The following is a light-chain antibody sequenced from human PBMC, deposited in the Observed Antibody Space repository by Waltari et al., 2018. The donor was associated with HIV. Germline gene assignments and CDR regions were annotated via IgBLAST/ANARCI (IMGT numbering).Light chain of an antibody. Sequence: QSVLTQPPSVSAAPGQKVTISCSGNRSNIGNNYVSWYQQVPGTAPKLLIYDNDNRPSGIPYRFSASKSGTSATLGITGLQTGDEADYYCGTWDSSLSAGVFGGGTKLTVL. CDR3: GTWDSSLSAGV. J-gene: IGLJ2*01. CDR2: DND. V-gene: IGLV1-51*01. CDR1: RSNIGNNY.